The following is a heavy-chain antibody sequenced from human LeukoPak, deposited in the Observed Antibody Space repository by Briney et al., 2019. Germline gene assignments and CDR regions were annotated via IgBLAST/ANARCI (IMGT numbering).Heavy chain of an antibody. CDR1: GFTFSSYG. CDR3: AKGGSSYAEYFQH. Sequence: RSGGSLRLSCAASGFTFSSYGMPWVRQAPGKGLEWVAVISYDGSNKYYADSVKGRFTISRDNSKNTLYLQMNSLRAEDTAVYYCAKGGSSYAEYFQHWGQGTLVTVSP. V-gene: IGHV3-30*18. D-gene: IGHD1-26*01. J-gene: IGHJ1*01. CDR2: ISYDGSNK.